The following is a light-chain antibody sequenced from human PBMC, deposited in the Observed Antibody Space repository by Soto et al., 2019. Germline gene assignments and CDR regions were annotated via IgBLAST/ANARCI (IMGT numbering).Light chain of an antibody. V-gene: IGKV3-20*01. CDR2: AAS. CDR3: QHYYSSPPGFT. CDR1: QSIASTY. J-gene: IGKJ3*01. Sequence: PGERATLSCRASQSIASTYFAWYQQRPGQAPRLLIYAASSRATGVPYRFSGSGSGTDFTLTISRLEPEDSAVYYCQHYYSSPPGFTFGPGTTLDVK.